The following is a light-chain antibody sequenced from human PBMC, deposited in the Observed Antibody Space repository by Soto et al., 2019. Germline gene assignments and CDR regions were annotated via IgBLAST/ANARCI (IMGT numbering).Light chain of an antibody. CDR3: QQRSTPIP. V-gene: IGKV3-11*01. CDR2: DAS. Sequence: EIVLTQSPATLSLSPGERATLSCRASQSVSSYLAWYQQKPGQAPRLLIYDASSRATGIPARFSGSGSGTDFTLTISSLEPEDFAVYYRQQRSTPIPFGPGTRLEIK. CDR1: QSVSSY. J-gene: IGKJ5*01.